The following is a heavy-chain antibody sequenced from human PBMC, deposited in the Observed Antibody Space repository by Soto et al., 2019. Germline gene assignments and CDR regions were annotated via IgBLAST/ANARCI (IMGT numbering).Heavy chain of an antibody. CDR3: AREKRSGNFDY. J-gene: IGHJ4*02. V-gene: IGHV4-30-4*01. Sequence: NPSETLSLTCTVSGGSISSGDYYWGWIRQPPGKGLEWIGYIYYSGSTYYNPSLKSRVTISVDTSKNQFSLKLSSVTAADTAVYYCAREKRSGNFDYWGQGTLVTVSS. CDR2: IYYSGST. CDR1: GGSISSGDYY. D-gene: IGHD1-1*01.